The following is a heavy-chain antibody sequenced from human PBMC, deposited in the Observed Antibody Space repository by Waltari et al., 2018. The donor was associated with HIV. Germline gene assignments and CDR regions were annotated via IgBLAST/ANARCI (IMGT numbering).Heavy chain of an antibody. CDR2: TRNKANSYTT. D-gene: IGHD5-12*01. V-gene: IGHV3-72*01. J-gene: IGHJ4*02. CDR3: ARVRWLQFVDY. CDR1: GFTFSDHY. Sequence: EVQLVESGGGLVQPGGSLRLSCAASGFTFSDHYMDWVRQAPGKGLEWVGRTRNKANSYTTEYAASVKGRFTISRDDSKNSLYLQMNSLKTEDTAVYYCARVRWLQFVDYWGQGTLVTVSS.